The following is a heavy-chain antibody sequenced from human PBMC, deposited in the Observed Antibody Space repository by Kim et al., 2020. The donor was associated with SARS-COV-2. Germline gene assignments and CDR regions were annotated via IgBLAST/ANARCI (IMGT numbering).Heavy chain of an antibody. D-gene: IGHD3-9*01. CDR1: GGTFSSYA. CDR2: IIPIFGTA. V-gene: IGHV1-69*13. CDR3: AGDSAVLRYVWFDP. Sequence: SVKVSCKASGGTFSSYAISWVRQAPGQGLEWMGGIIPIFGTANYAQKFQGRVTITADESTSTAYMELSSLRSEDTAVYYCAGDSAVLRYVWFDPWGQGTLVAVSS. J-gene: IGHJ5*02.